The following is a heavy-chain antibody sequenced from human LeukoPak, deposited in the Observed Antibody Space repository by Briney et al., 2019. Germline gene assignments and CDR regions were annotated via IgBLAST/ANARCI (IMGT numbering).Heavy chain of an antibody. CDR3: AKFRGPSSGWFLDY. J-gene: IGHJ4*02. D-gene: IGHD6-19*01. V-gene: IGHV3-23*01. Sequence: GGSLRLSCAASGFTFSSYAMSWVRQAPGKGLEWVSTILGSGRSTYYADSVKGRFTVSRDNSKNTLYLQMNSLTAEDTALYYCAKFRGPSSGWFLDYWGQGTLVTVSS. CDR2: ILGSGRST. CDR1: GFTFSSYA.